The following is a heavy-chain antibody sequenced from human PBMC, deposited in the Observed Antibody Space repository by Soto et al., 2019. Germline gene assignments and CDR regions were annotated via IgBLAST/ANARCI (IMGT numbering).Heavy chain of an antibody. D-gene: IGHD1-26*01. J-gene: IGHJ4*02. CDR1: GFTFSDYA. CDR3: AKDFTVGAADYYFDY. V-gene: IGHV3-30*18. Sequence: VQLVESGGGVVHPGRSLRLSCAASGFTFSDYAMHWVRQAPGKGLEWVAVISSDGGDKHYADSVKGRFTISRDNSKNTLNLQLNSLRAEDTAVYYCAKDFTVGAADYYFDYWGQGTLVTVSS. CDR2: ISSDGGDK.